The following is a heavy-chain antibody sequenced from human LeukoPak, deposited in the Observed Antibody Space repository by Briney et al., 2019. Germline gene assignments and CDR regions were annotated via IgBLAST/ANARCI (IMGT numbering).Heavy chain of an antibody. D-gene: IGHD4-17*01. CDR1: GFTFSAYS. V-gene: IGHV3-21*04. CDR2: ITSSSTYI. Sequence: PGGSLRLSCAASGFTFSAYSMNWVRQAPGKGLEWVSSITSSSTYIYYADLVKGRFTVSRDNAKNSLYLQMNSLRAEDTAVYYCAKTPTVTTRPVWGQGTMVTVSS. J-gene: IGHJ3*01. CDR3: AKTPTVTTRPV.